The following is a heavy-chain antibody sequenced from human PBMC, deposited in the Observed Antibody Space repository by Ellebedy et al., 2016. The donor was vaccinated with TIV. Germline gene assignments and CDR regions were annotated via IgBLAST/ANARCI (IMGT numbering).Heavy chain of an antibody. CDR3: AKDGQWLVRRGFDY. Sequence: GESLKISCAASGFTFNTYGMHWVRQAPGKGLEWVAFIRYDGSDKFHSDSVKGRFTISRDNSKNTLYLQMNSLRDEDTAVYHCAKDGQWLVRRGFDYWGQGTLVTVSS. V-gene: IGHV3-30*02. D-gene: IGHD6-19*01. J-gene: IGHJ4*02. CDR2: IRYDGSDK. CDR1: GFTFNTYG.